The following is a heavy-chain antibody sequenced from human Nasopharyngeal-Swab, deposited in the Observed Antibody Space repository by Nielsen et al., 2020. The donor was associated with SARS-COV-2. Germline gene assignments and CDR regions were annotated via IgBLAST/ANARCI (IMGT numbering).Heavy chain of an antibody. CDR2: LTDSGQTT. CDR1: GFTFSNYA. CDR3: AKDWTYSGSSGMTR. J-gene: IGHJ4*02. Sequence: GESLKISCAASGFTFSNYAMSWVRQAPGKGLEWVSILTDSGQTTFYADSVKGRFTISRDNSKNTLYLQLNSLRADDTALYYCAKDWTYSGSSGMTRWGQGTLVTVSS. V-gene: IGHV3-23*01. D-gene: IGHD3-10*01.